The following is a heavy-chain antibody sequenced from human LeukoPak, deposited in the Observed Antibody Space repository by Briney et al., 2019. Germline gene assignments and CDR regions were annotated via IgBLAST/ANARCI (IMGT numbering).Heavy chain of an antibody. D-gene: IGHD3-22*01. Sequence: GASVKVSCKVSGYTLTELSMHWVRQAPGKGLEWMGGFDPEDGETIYAQKFQGRVTMTEGTSTDTAYMELSSLRSEDTAVYYCATAEYSYDSSGYDAFDIWGQGTMVTVSS. CDR1: GYTLTELS. J-gene: IGHJ3*02. CDR3: ATAEYSYDSSGYDAFDI. V-gene: IGHV1-24*01. CDR2: FDPEDGET.